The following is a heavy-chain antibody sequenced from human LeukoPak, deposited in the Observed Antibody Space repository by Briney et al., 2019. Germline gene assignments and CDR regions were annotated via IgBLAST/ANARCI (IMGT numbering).Heavy chain of an antibody. CDR3: ARGGNRFGGFYFDY. CDR2: IHHSGRS. CDR1: ADSLSSGGHY. J-gene: IGHJ4*02. Sequence: PSETLSLTCTVSADSLSSGGHYWAWIRQFPRKGLESIGFIHHSGRSRHNPSLKDRVAISVDTSRKQFALKLSSVTAADTAMYYCARGGNRFGGFYFDYWGQGTQVIVSS. V-gene: IGHV4-31*03. D-gene: IGHD3-10*01.